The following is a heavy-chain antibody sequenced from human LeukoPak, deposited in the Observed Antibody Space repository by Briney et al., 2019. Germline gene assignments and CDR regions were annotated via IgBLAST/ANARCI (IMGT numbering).Heavy chain of an antibody. D-gene: IGHD3-10*01. V-gene: IGHV4-34*01. CDR3: ARGKGRVRGVITPPYYYGMDV. J-gene: IGHJ6*02. CDR2: INHSGST. Sequence: PSETLSLTCAVYGGSFSGYYWSWLRQPPGKGLEWLGEINHSGSTNYNPSLKSRVTISVDTSKNQFSLKLSSVTAADTAVYYCARGKGRVRGVITPPYYYGMDVWGQGTTVTVSS. CDR1: GGSFSGYY.